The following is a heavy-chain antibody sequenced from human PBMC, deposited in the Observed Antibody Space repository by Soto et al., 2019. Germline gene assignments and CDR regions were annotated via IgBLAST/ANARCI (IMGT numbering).Heavy chain of an antibody. V-gene: IGHV4-34*01. J-gene: IGHJ3*02. D-gene: IGHD5-18*01. CDR3: AREGVTHAFDI. Sequence: SETLSLTCAVYGGSFSGYYWSWIRQPPGKGLEWIGEINHSGSTNYNPSLKSRVTISVDTSKNQFSLKLSSVTAADTAVYYCAREGVTHAFDIWGQGTMVTVS. CDR1: GGSFSGYY. CDR2: INHSGST.